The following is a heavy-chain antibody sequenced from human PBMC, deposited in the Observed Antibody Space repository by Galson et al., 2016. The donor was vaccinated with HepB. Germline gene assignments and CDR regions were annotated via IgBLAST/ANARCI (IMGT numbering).Heavy chain of an antibody. V-gene: IGHV1-18*04. Sequence: SVKVSCKASGYRFPTYGIGWVRQAPGQGLEGLGWISANSGNTIYAQKFQDRVTMTRDTSASTVYMDLRSLRSDDTAVYYCARDVQFRFDYWGQGTLVTVSS. CDR1: GYRFPTYG. J-gene: IGHJ4*02. CDR3: ARDVQFRFDY. D-gene: IGHD4-11*01. CDR2: ISANSGNT.